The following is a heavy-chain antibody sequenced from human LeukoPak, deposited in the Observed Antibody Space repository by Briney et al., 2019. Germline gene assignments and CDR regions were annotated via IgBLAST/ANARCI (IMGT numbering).Heavy chain of an antibody. CDR1: GLSVSGNY. CDR2: IYSDGKT. V-gene: IGHV3-66*01. D-gene: IGHD4-17*01. J-gene: IGHJ4*02. CDR3: TYGDYPLTY. Sequence: GGSLRLSCTASGLSVSGNYWHWVRQAPGKALEWVSIIYSDGKTLYTESVKGRFTFSRDKSKNTFYLQMNSLRAEDTAVYFCTYGDYPLTYWGQGTLVTVSS.